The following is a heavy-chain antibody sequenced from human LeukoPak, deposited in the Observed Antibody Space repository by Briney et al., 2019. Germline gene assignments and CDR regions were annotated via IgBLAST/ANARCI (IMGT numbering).Heavy chain of an antibody. CDR2: MSPYSGDT. V-gene: IGHV1-8*01. CDR1: GYTFTSYD. CDR3: ARNPGGTGDFEF. J-gene: IGHJ4*02. Sequence: ASVKVSCKASGYTFTSYDINWVRQAAGQGLEWMGWMSPYSGDTGYAQKFQGRVTMTRDTSISTAYMELSGLKSDDTAVYFCARNPGGTGDFEFWGQGTLVAVSS. D-gene: IGHD7-27*01.